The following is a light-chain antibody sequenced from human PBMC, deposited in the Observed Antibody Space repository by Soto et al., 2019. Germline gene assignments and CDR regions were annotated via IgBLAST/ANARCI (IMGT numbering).Light chain of an antibody. Sequence: QSALTQPASVSASPGQSITISCTGTSSNVGTYDLVSWYQHHPDKAPKLIIYEGTTRPSGISSRFSGSKSGNTASLTISGLKAEDDADYYCCSFAVGAALVFGGGTKLTVL. CDR2: EGT. CDR3: CSFAVGAALV. V-gene: IGLV2-23*01. J-gene: IGLJ2*01. CDR1: SSNVGTYDL.